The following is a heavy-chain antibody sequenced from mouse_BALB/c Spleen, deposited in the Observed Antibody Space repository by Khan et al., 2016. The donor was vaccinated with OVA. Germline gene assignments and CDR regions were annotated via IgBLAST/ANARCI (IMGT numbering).Heavy chain of an antibody. D-gene: IGHD1-2*01. CDR3: EGDYGYDY. CDR2: INTYTGEP. J-gene: IGHJ3*01. Sequence: QIQLVQSGPELKKPGETVKISCKASGYTFTNYGMNWVKQAPGKGLKWMGWINTYTGEPTYADDFKGRFAFSLETSASTAYLQINNLKNEDTATYCCEGDYGYDYWGQGTLVTVSA. V-gene: IGHV9-3-1*01. CDR1: GYTFTNYG.